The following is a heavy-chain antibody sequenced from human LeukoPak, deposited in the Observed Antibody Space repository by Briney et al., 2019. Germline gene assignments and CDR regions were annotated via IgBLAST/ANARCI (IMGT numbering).Heavy chain of an antibody. Sequence: PSETLSLTCTVSGASISSVGHWWGWIRQPPGKGLEWIGNMYYGGNTFYKPSLKSRVTMSMDTSKNLFSLKLTSVTAADTAVYFCARRDANLSGSGTYYTYDYWGQGTLVTVSS. D-gene: IGHD3-10*01. V-gene: IGHV4-39*01. CDR1: GASISSVGHW. CDR2: MYYGGNT. J-gene: IGHJ4*02. CDR3: ARRDANLSGSGTYYTYDY.